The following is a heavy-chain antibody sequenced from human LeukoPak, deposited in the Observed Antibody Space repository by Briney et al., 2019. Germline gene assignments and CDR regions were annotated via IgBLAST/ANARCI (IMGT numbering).Heavy chain of an antibody. D-gene: IGHD4-17*01. J-gene: IGHJ4*02. V-gene: IGHV4-34*01. CDR1: GGSFSGYY. CDR3: ASPHGDYDGGRGLGY. CDR2: IYYSGST. Sequence: SETLSLTCAVYGGSFSGYYWSWIRQPPGKGLEWIGSIYYSGSTYYNPSLKSRVTISVDTSKNQFSLKLSSVTAADTAVYYCASPHGDYDGGRGLGYWGQGTLVTVSS.